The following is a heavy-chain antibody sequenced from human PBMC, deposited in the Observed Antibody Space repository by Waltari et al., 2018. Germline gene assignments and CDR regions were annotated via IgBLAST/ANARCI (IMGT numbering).Heavy chain of an antibody. CDR2: IIPIFGTA. Sequence: QVQLVQSGAEVKKPGSSVKVSCKASGGTFSSYALSWVRRAPGQGLEWMGGIIPIFGTANYAQKFQGRVTITADESTSTAYMELSSLRSEDTAVYYCARAPIAVAGQGDFDYWGQGTLVTVSS. CDR3: ARAPIAVAGQGDFDY. D-gene: IGHD6-19*01. J-gene: IGHJ4*02. CDR1: GGTFSSYA. V-gene: IGHV1-69*01.